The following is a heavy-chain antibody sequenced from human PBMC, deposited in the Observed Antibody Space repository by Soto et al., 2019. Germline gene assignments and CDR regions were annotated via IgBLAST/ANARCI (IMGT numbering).Heavy chain of an antibody. CDR2: IIPIFGTA. CDR3: AAAPLGGGNSPGAFDI. Sequence: WASVKVSCKASGGTFSSYAISWVRQAPGQGLEWMGGIIPIFGTANYAQKFQGRVTITADESTSTAYMELSSLRSEDTAVYYCAAAPLGGGNSPGAFDIWGQGTMVTVSS. CDR1: GGTFSSYA. J-gene: IGHJ3*02. V-gene: IGHV1-69*13. D-gene: IGHD2-21*02.